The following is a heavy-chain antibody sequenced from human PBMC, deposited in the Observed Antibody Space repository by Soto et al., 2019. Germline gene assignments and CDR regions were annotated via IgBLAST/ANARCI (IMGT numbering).Heavy chain of an antibody. V-gene: IGHV3-33*01. Sequence: GGSLRLSCAASGFTFSSYGMHWVLQAPGKGLEWVAAIWYDGSNKYYADSVKGRFTISRDNSKNTLCLQMNSLRAEDTAVYYCARGYCSGGSCYIDYYMDVWGIGTTVTVSS. CDR3: ARGYCSGGSCYIDYYMDV. D-gene: IGHD2-15*01. CDR2: IWYDGSNK. J-gene: IGHJ6*03. CDR1: GFTFSSYG.